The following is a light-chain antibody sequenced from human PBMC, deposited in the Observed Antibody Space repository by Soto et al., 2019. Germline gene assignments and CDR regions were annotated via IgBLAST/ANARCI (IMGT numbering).Light chain of an antibody. V-gene: IGKV1-39*01. J-gene: IGKJ1*01. CDR3: QQSYTSPRT. CDR2: ASS. Sequence: DIQMTQSPSSLSASVGDRVTITCRASQSINTYLNWYQQRPGKAPKLLIHASSSLQSGVPSRFSGSGSGTDFTLTISSLQHEDFATYYCQQSYTSPRTFGQGTKVDIK. CDR1: QSINTY.